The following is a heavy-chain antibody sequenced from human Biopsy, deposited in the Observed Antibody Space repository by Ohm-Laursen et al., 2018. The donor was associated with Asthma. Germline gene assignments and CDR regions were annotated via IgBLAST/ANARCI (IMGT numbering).Heavy chain of an antibody. CDR1: GFSFSNYG. D-gene: IGHD1-14*01. V-gene: IGHV3-30*03. CDR3: ARDGPELPTELDY. CDR2: ISFDGSNK. Sequence: SLRLSCAASGFSFSNYGMHWVRQAPGKGLDWVAVISFDGSNKNYTDSVKGRFTISRDNSRNTLYLQMNSLRAEDTAVYYCARDGPELPTELDYWGPGTLVTVSS. J-gene: IGHJ4*02.